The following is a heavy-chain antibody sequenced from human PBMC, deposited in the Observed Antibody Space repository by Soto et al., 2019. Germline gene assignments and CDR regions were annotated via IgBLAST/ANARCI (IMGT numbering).Heavy chain of an antibody. D-gene: IGHD2-15*01. J-gene: IGHJ5*02. CDR2: ISAYNGNT. V-gene: IGHV1-18*01. CDR3: ARGSRGVVAAADNWFDP. CDR1: GYTFTSYG. Sequence: QVQLVQSGAEVKKPGASVKVSCKASGYTFTSYGISWVRQAPGQGLEWMGWISAYNGNTNYAQKLQGRVTMTTDTSTSKAYMELRSLRSDDTAVYYCARGSRGVVAAADNWFDPWGQGTLVTVSS.